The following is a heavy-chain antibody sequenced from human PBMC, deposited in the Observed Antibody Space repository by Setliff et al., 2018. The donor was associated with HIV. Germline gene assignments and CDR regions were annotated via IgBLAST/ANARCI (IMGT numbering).Heavy chain of an antibody. Sequence: SETLSLTCTVSGGSISSYYWSWIRQPPGKGLEWIGYIYYSGSTNYNPSLKSRVTISVDTSKNQFSLKLSSVTAADTAVYYCARLPDYCGGLWFFDSWGQGTLVTVSS. CDR3: ARLPDYCGGLWFFDS. J-gene: IGHJ4*02. D-gene: IGHD2-21*01. CDR1: GGSISSYY. CDR2: IYYSGST. V-gene: IGHV4-59*08.